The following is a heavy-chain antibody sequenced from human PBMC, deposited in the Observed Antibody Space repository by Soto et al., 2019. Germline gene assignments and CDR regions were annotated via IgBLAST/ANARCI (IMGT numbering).Heavy chain of an antibody. CDR2: VSGSGGST. V-gene: IGHV3-23*01. D-gene: IGHD3-22*01. Sequence: EVHLLESGGGLVQPGGSLRLSCAASGFTFSYAMSWVRRAPGKGPEWVSAVSGSGGSTYYADSVKGRFTISRDNSKNTLFLQMNSLSAEDTAVYYCAKDSDFYDSSLYFDFWGQGTLVTVSS. CDR3: AKDSDFYDSSLYFDF. J-gene: IGHJ4*02. CDR1: GFTFSYA.